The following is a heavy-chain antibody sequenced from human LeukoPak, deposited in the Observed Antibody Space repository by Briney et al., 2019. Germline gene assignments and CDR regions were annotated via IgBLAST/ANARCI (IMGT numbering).Heavy chain of an antibody. J-gene: IGHJ4*02. Sequence: PSETLSLTCTVSGGSISSYYWSWIRQPPGKGLECIGYIYTSGSTNYNPSLKSRVTISVDTSKNQFSLKLSSVTAADTAVYYCARHGGDGVPAALFDYWGQGTLVTVSS. D-gene: IGHD2-2*01. V-gene: IGHV4-4*09. CDR1: GGSISSYY. CDR3: ARHGGDGVPAALFDY. CDR2: IYTSGST.